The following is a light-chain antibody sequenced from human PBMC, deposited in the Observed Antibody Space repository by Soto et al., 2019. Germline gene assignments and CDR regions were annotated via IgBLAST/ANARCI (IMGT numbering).Light chain of an antibody. CDR1: QSVSSSY. CDR2: GAS. CDR3: QQYGSSPQPIT. V-gene: IGKV3-20*01. J-gene: IGKJ5*01. Sequence: EIVLTQSPGTLSLSPGERATLSCRASQSVSSSYLAWYQQKPGQAPRLLIYGASSRATGIPDRFSGSGSGTDFTLTISRPEPEDFAVYFCQQYGSSPQPITFGQGTRLEIK.